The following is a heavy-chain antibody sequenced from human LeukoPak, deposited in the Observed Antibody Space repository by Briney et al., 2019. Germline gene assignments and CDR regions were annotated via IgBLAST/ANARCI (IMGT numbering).Heavy chain of an antibody. CDR2: ISAYNGNT. CDR1: GYTFTGYY. V-gene: IGHV1-18*04. Sequence: ASVKVSCKASGYTFTGYYIHWVRQAPGQGLEWMGWISAYNGNTNYAQKLQGRVTMTTDTSTSTAYMELRSLRSDDTAVYYCARKPASPTCGDWVGYYFDYWGQGTLVTVSS. D-gene: IGHD2-21*02. J-gene: IGHJ4*02. CDR3: ARKPASPTCGDWVGYYFDY.